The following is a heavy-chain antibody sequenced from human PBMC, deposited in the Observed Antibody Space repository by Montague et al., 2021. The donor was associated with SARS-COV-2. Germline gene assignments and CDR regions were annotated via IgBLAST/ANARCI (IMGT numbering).Heavy chain of an antibody. CDR2: ISSSSSYI. V-gene: IGHV3-21*01. D-gene: IGHD2-21*01. Sequence: SLRLSCAASGFTFSSYSMNWVRQAPGKGLEWVSSISSSSSYIYHTDSVKGRFTISRDNAKNSLYLQMNSLRAEDTAVYYCARARGIGNYYYGMDVWGQGTTLTVSS. J-gene: IGHJ6*02. CDR3: ARARGIGNYYYGMDV. CDR1: GFTFSSYS.